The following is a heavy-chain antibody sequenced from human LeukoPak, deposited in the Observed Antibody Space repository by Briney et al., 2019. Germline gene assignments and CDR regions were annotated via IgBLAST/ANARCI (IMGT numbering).Heavy chain of an antibody. D-gene: IGHD1-26*01. J-gene: IGHJ2*01. Sequence: GGSLRLSCAASGFTFSDYYMSWIRQAPGEGLEWVSYISSSGSTTYYADSVKGRFTISRDSSRNTLFLHMNTLRAEDTAIYYCAKDRTVGASYWYFDLWGRGTLVTVSS. CDR2: ISSSGSTT. V-gene: IGHV3-11*01. CDR3: AKDRTVGASYWYFDL. CDR1: GFTFSDYY.